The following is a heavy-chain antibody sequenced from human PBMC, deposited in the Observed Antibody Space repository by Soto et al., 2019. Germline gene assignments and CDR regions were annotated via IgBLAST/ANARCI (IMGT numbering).Heavy chain of an antibody. CDR2: IHGSGGST. CDR1: GFTFSSYA. CDR3: ARGKDRDTVTTFDY. D-gene: IGHD4-17*01. J-gene: IGHJ4*02. Sequence: GGSLRLSCAASGFTFSSYAMNWVRQAPGKGLEWVSVIHGSGGSTYYADSVKGRFTISRDNSKNTVDLQMSSLRAGDTAVYYCARGKDRDTVTTFDYWGQGTLVTVSS. V-gene: IGHV3-23*01.